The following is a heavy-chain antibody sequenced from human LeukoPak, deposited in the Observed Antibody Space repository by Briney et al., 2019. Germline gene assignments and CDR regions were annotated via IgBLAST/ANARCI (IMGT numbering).Heavy chain of an antibody. CDR3: TADFSHSSAWSFDY. CDR1: GFTFSNAW. D-gene: IGHD3-22*01. V-gene: IGHV3-15*01. CDR2: IRTSSEGEPT. J-gene: IGHJ4*02. Sequence: GGSLRLSCAASGFTFSNAWLSWVRQAPGKGLEWVGRIRTSSEGEPTDYPGPVKGRFTISRDRSKDTVYLQMNSLKTEDTAVYYCTADFSHSSAWSFDYWGRGTLVTVSS.